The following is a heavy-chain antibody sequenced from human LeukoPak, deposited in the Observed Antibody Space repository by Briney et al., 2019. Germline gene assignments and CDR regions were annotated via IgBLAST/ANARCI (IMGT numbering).Heavy chain of an antibody. CDR2: ISSSSSYI. J-gene: IGHJ4*02. Sequence: GGSLRLSCAASGFAVSSNYMNWVRQAPGKGLEWVSSISSSSSYIYYADSVKGRFTISRDNAKNSLYLQMNSLRAEDTAVYYCGRDFIFKWELSDYWGQGTLVTVSS. CDR1: GFAVSSNY. CDR3: GRDFIFKWELSDY. D-gene: IGHD1-26*01. V-gene: IGHV3-21*04.